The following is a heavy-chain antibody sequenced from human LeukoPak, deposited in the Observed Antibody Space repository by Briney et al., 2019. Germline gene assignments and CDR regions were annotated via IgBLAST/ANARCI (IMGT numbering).Heavy chain of an antibody. D-gene: IGHD5-18*01. V-gene: IGHV4-34*01. CDR2: INHSGST. Sequence: PSETLSLTCAVYGGSFSGYYWSWIRQPPGKGLEWIGEINHSGSTNYNPSLKSRVTISVDTSKNQFSLKLSSVTAADTAMYYCARGGGYSYGLNYYYVMDVWGQGTTVTVSS. CDR1: GGSFSGYY. J-gene: IGHJ6*02. CDR3: ARGGGYSYGLNYYYVMDV.